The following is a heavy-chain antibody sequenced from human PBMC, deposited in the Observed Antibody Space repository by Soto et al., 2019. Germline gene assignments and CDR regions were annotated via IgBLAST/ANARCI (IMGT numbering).Heavy chain of an antibody. Sequence: SETLSLTCTVSGGSISSGDYYWSWIRQPPGKGLEWIGYIYYSGSTYYNPSLKSRVTISVDTSKNQFSLKLSSVTAADTAVYYCASSQPGYYYYYGMDVWGQGTTVTV. CDR2: IYYSGST. CDR3: ASSQPGYYYYYGMDV. CDR1: GGSISSGDYY. V-gene: IGHV4-30-4*01. J-gene: IGHJ6*02. D-gene: IGHD6-13*01.